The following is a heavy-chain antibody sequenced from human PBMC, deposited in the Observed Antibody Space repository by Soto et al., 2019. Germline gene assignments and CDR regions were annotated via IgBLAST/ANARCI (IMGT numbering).Heavy chain of an antibody. V-gene: IGHV3-23*01. CDR2: ISGSGGST. D-gene: IGHD6-13*01. CDR3: AKGQQLVRGWFDP. Sequence: LRRSCAASGFTFCSYSMSWVLKAPGKGLDWVSAISGSGGSTYYADSVKGRLTISRDNSKNTLYLQMNSLRAEDTAVYYCAKGQQLVRGWFDPWGQGTLVTVSS. J-gene: IGHJ5*02. CDR1: GFTFCSYS.